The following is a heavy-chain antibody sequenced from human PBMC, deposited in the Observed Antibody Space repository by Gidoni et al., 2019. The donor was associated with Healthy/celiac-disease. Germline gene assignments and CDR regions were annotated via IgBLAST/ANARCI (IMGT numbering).Heavy chain of an antibody. D-gene: IGHD6-6*01. CDR2: IIPILGIA. CDR3: ARDLVSPEYSSVWAAPHDY. V-gene: IGHV1-69*04. Sequence: QVQLVQSGAEVKKPGSSVKVSCKASGGTFSSYAISWVRQAPGQGLEWMGRIIPILGIANYAQKFQGRVTITADKSTSTAYMELSSLRSEDTAVYYCARDLVSPEYSSVWAAPHDYWGQGTLVTVSS. CDR1: GGTFSSYA. J-gene: IGHJ4*02.